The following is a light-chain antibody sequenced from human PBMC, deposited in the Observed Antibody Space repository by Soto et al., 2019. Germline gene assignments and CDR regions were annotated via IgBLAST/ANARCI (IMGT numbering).Light chain of an antibody. CDR2: AAS. CDR1: QGINIF. CDR3: QQRNSYPRT. V-gene: IGKV1-9*01. Sequence: DIRLTQSPSFLSASVGDIVTISCRASQGINIFLAWFQQKPGKAPNILISAASTLQSGVPSRFSGSGSETECTLTITSLQPEDSATYYCQQRNSYPRTFGQGTKVDIK. J-gene: IGKJ2*01.